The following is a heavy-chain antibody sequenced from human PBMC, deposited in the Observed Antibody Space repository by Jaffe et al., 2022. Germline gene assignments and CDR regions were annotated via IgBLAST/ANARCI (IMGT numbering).Heavy chain of an antibody. V-gene: IGHV4-39*01. CDR3: AIIRWTSYYYYYMDV. Sequence: QLQLQESGPGLVKPSETLSLTCTVSGGSISSSSYYWGWIRQPPGKGLEWIGSIYYSGSTYYNPSLKSRVTISVDTSKNQFSLKLSSVTAADTAVYYCAIIRWTSYYYYYMDVWGKGTTVTVSS. D-gene: IGHD4-17*01. CDR2: IYYSGST. CDR1: GGSISSSSYY. J-gene: IGHJ6*03.